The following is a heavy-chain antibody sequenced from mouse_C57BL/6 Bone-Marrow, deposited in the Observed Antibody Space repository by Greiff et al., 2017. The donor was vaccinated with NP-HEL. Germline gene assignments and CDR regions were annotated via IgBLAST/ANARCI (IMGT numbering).Heavy chain of an antibody. V-gene: IGHV1-64*01. CDR2: IHPNSGST. CDR3: AIYYGTYYAMDY. Sequence: QVQLKESGAELVKPGASVKLSCKASGYTFTSYWMHWVKQRPGQGLEWIGMIHPNSGSTNYNEKFKSKATLTVDKSSSTAYMQLSSLTSEDSAVYYCAIYYGTYYAMDYWGQGTSVTVSS. CDR1: GYTFTSYW. J-gene: IGHJ4*01. D-gene: IGHD2-1*01.